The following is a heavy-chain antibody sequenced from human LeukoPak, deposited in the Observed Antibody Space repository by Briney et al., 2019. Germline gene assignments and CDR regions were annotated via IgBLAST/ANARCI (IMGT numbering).Heavy chain of an antibody. V-gene: IGHV3-23*01. J-gene: IGHJ4*02. Sequence: GGSLRLSCAASGFTFSSYAMSWVRQAPGKGLEWVSAISGSGGSTYYADSVKGRFTISRDSSKNALYLQMNSLRAEDTAVYYCAKEEGSYYDYFDYWGQGTLVTVSS. CDR1: GFTFSSYA. CDR2: ISGSGGST. CDR3: AKEEGSYYDYFDY. D-gene: IGHD1-26*01.